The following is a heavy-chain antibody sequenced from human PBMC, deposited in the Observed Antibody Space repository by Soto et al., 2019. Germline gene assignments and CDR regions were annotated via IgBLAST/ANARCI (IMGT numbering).Heavy chain of an antibody. CDR3: ARVDTDVYDGMAFDI. D-gene: IGHD3-22*01. J-gene: IGHJ3*02. V-gene: IGHV3-33*01. Sequence: QVQLVESGGGVVQPGRSLRLSCAASGFTFSSYGMHWVRQAPGKGLEWVAVIWYDGSNKYYADSVKGRFTISRDNSKNTLYLQMNSLRAEDTAVYYCARVDTDVYDGMAFDIWGQGTMVTVSS. CDR1: GFTFSSYG. CDR2: IWYDGSNK.